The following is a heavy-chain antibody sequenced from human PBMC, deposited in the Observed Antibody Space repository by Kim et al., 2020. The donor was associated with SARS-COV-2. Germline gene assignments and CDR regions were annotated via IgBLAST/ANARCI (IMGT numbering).Heavy chain of an antibody. Sequence: PSLKSRITISVNKSKNQFSLKLSSVTAADTAVYYCARDAGYSSGWYVTDYWGQGTLVTVSS. CDR3: ARDAGYSSGWYVTDY. V-gene: IGHV4-4*02. D-gene: IGHD6-19*01. J-gene: IGHJ4*02.